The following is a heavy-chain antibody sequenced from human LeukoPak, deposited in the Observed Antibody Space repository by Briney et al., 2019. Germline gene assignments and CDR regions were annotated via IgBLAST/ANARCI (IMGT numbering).Heavy chain of an antibody. V-gene: IGHV1-18*01. CDR3: ARGPGAITQEAFDY. CDR2: ISADNGNT. J-gene: IGHJ4*02. D-gene: IGHD1-26*01. Sequence: ASVKVSCKASGYTFDTYGISWVRQAPGQGLEWMGWISADNGNTNYAQKVQGRVTMTTDTSTNTAYMELRSLRSDDTAVYYFARGPGAITQEAFDYWGQGTLVTVSS. CDR1: GYTFDTYG.